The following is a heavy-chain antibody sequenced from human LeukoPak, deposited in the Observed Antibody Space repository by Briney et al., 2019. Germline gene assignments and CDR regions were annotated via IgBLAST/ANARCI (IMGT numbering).Heavy chain of an antibody. CDR3: AREQEVDDSSGYYAYYYYYGMDV. D-gene: IGHD3-22*01. V-gene: IGHV3-21*01. Sequence: GGSLRLSCAASGFTFSSYSMNWVRQAPGKGLEWVSSISSSSSYLYYADSVKGRFTISRDNAKNSLYLQMNSLRAEDTAVYYCAREQEVDDSSGYYAYYYYYGMDVWGQGTTVTVSS. CDR1: GFTFSSYS. CDR2: ISSSSSYL. J-gene: IGHJ6*02.